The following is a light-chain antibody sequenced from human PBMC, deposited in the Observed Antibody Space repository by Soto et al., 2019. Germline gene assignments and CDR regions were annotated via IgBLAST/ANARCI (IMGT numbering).Light chain of an antibody. V-gene: IGLV2-14*01. CDR2: EVS. J-gene: IGLJ1*01. Sequence: QSVLTQPASVSGSPGQSITISCTGTSSDVGGYDYVSWYQQHPGKAPKLIISEVSSRPSGVSSRFSGSKSGNTASLTISGLQAEDEAEYYCSSYSSVSTYVFGTGTKVTVL. CDR1: SSDVGGYDY. CDR3: SSYSSVSTYV.